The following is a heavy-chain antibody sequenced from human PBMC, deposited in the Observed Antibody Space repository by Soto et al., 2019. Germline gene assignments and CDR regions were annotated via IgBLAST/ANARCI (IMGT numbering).Heavy chain of an antibody. Sequence: GGSLRLSCAASGFTFSSYGMHWVRQAPGKGLEWVAVIWYDGSNKYYADSVKGRFTISRDNSKSTLYLQMNSLRAKDTAIYYCAQNGQWLATPPVAWGQGSLVTVSS. V-gene: IGHV3-33*06. D-gene: IGHD6-19*01. CDR2: IWYDGSNK. CDR3: AQNGQWLATPPVA. J-gene: IGHJ4*02. CDR1: GFTFSSYG.